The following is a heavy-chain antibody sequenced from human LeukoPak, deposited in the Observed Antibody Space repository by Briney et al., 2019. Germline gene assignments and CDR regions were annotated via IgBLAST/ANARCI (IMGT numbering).Heavy chain of an antibody. V-gene: IGHV4-59*01. J-gene: IGHJ4*02. D-gene: IGHD4-17*01. CDR3: TRRTTVTTLDY. Sequence: SETLSLTCTVSGGSISGYYWSWIRQPPGKGLEWIGYIYSTGSTNYNPSFKSRVTISVDTSKSQFSLNLSSVTAADTAVYYCTRRTTVTTLDYWGQGTPVTVSS. CDR1: GGSISGYY. CDR2: IYSTGST.